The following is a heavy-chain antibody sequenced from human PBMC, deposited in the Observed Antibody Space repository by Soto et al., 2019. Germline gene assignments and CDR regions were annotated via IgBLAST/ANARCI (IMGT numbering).Heavy chain of an antibody. D-gene: IGHD5-12*01. V-gene: IGHV4-34*01. CDR1: GGSFSGYD. Sequence: PSGTLSLTCAWCGGSFSGYDWSWIRQNPGKGLEWIGEINHSGSTNYNPSLKSRVTISVDTSKNQFALKLSSVTAAVTAVYFCSRGYSGYSVRYYYYMDVWGKGTTVTVSS. CDR2: INHSGST. CDR3: SRGYSGYSVRYYYYMDV. J-gene: IGHJ6*03.